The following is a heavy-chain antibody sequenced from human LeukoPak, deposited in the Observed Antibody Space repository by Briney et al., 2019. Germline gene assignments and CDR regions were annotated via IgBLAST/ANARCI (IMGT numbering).Heavy chain of an antibody. CDR3: ARHPYCGGDCYYQQYYFDY. CDR2: IYYSGST. V-gene: IGHV4-59*08. D-gene: IGHD2-21*02. J-gene: IGHJ4*02. Sequence: SETLSLTCTVSGGSISSYYWSWIRQPPGKGLEWIGYIYYSGSTNYNPSLKSRVTISVDTSKNQFSQKLSSVTAADTAVYYCARHPYCGGDCYYQQYYFDYWGQGTLVTVSS. CDR1: GGSISSYY.